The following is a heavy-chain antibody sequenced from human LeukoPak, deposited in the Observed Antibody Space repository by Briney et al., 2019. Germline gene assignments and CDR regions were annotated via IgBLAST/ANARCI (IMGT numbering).Heavy chain of an antibody. CDR3: ARDYCSSTSCSLDY. CDR2: ISSSSSYI. V-gene: IGHV3-21*01. J-gene: IGHJ4*02. D-gene: IGHD2-2*01. CDR1: GFTFSNYS. Sequence: GGSLRLSCAASGFTFSNYSMNWVRQAPGKGLEWVSSISSSSSYIYYADSVKGRFTISRDNAKNSLYLQMNSLRAEDTAVYYCARDYCSSTSCSLDYWGQGTLVTVSS.